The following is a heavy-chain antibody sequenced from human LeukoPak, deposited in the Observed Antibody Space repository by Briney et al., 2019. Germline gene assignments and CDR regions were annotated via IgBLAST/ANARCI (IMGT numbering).Heavy chain of an antibody. CDR1: GYSFTDYY. Sequence: ASVTVSCKPSGYSFTDYYMHSVRQAPGQGLEWMGWINPNSGGTSSAQKFQGRVTMTRDTSITTVYMEVSWLTSDDTAIYYCARADRLDGGPYLIGPWGQGTLVTVSS. CDR2: INPNSGGT. V-gene: IGHV1-2*02. CDR3: ARADRLDGGPYLIGP. D-gene: IGHD2-21*01. J-gene: IGHJ5*02.